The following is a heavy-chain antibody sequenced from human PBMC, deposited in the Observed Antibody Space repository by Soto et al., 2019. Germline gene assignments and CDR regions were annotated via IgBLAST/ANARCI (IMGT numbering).Heavy chain of an antibody. CDR1: GGTFSSYA. Sequence: ASVKVSCQASGGTFSSYAISWVRQAPGQGLEWMGGIIPIFGTANYAQKLQGRVTITADESTSTAYMELRSLRSEDTAVYYCARDSLRTIHSSSSSGLRYWGQGTLVTVSS. D-gene: IGHD6-6*01. J-gene: IGHJ4*02. CDR3: ARDSLRTIHSSSSSGLRY. V-gene: IGHV1-69*13. CDR2: IIPIFGTA.